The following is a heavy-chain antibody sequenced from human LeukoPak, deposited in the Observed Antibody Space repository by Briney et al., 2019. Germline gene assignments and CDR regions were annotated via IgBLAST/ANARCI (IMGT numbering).Heavy chain of an antibody. CDR2: ISSSSSTI. V-gene: IGHV3-48*01. CDR1: GFTSSTYS. J-gene: IGHJ4*02. CDR3: ASAIVGATGF. Sequence: PGGSLRLSCAASGFTSSTYSMNWVHQAPGKGLEWVSYISSSSSTIYYADSVKGRFTISRDNVKNSLYLQMNSLRAEDTAVYYCASAIVGATGFWGQGTLVTVSS. D-gene: IGHD1-26*01.